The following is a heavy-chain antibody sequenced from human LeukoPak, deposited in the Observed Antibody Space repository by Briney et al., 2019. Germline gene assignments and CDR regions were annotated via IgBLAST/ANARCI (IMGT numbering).Heavy chain of an antibody. CDR3: ARGGGSYFINFDY. CDR1: GGSISSYY. D-gene: IGHD1-26*01. V-gene: IGHV4-39*01. Sequence: SETLSLTCTVSGGSISSYYWGWIRQPPGKGLEWIGSIYYSGSTYYNPSLKSRVTISVVTSKNQFSLKLSSVTAADTAVYYCARGGGSYFINFDYWGQGTLVTVSS. CDR2: IYYSGST. J-gene: IGHJ4*02.